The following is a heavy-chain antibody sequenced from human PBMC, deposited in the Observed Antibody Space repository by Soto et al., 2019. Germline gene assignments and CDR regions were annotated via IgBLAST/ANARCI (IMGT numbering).Heavy chain of an antibody. Sequence: SETLSLTCTVSGASIRSYNWSWIRQPPGKGLEWIGYIYYSGNTNYNPSLKSRVTIAADTSKNQFSLKLSSVTAADTAVYYCARGRRAGFYYYYGMDVWGQGTTVTVSS. D-gene: IGHD6-13*01. J-gene: IGHJ6*02. CDR1: GASIRSYN. V-gene: IGHV4-59*12. CDR3: ARGRRAGFYYYYGMDV. CDR2: IYYSGNT.